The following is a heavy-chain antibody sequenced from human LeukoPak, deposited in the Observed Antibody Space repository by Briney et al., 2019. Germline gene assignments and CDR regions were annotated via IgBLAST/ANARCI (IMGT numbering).Heavy chain of an antibody. CDR2: IYHSGST. CDR3: ASYGDWGYFHY. CDR1: GGSISSSSYY. V-gene: IGHV4-39*07. J-gene: IGHJ4*02. D-gene: IGHD4-17*01. Sequence: PSETLSLTCTVSGGSISSSSYYWGWIRQPPGKGLEWIGEIYHSGSTNYNPSLKSRVTISVDKSKNQFSLKLSSVTAADTAVYYCASYGDWGYFHYWGQGTLVTVSS.